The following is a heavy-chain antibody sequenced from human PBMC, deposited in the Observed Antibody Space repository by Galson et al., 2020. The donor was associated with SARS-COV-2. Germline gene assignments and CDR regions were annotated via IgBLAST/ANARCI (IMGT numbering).Heavy chain of an antibody. CDR3: ARDRSGHYSFDY. D-gene: IGHD2-15*01. Sequence: GGSLRLSCAASGFTFSSYGMHWVRQAPGKGLEWVAIISYDGSYRYYADSVKGRFTISRDSSQNTMYLQMSSLRPEDTAVYYCARDRSGHYSFDYWGQGTLVIFSS. CDR1: GFTFSSYG. J-gene: IGHJ4*02. CDR2: ISYDGSYR. V-gene: IGHV3-30*04.